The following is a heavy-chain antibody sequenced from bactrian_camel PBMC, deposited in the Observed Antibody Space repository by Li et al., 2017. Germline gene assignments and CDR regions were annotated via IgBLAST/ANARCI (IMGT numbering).Heavy chain of an antibody. CDR1: GITYKGPC. CDR3: SARGERCIEGRDMVSATLRVDW. CDR2: VVGDGTT. J-gene: IGHJ4*01. V-gene: IGHV3S55*01. Sequence: HVQLVESGGGSVQTEGSLKLSCTASGITYKGPCMGWFRQGPGQEREGVASVVGDGTTAYGDSVKGRFTISSDNAKNTLYLQLNSLKTEDTAMYYCSARGERCIEGRDMVSATLRVDWWGPGTQVTVS. D-gene: IGHD5*01.